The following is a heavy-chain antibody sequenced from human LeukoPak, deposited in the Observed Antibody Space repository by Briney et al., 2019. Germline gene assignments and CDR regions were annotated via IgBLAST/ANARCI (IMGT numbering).Heavy chain of an antibody. J-gene: IGHJ4*02. CDR1: GFTFSGNV. D-gene: IGHD3-3*01. Sequence: GGSLRLSCAASGFTFSGNVMNWIRHRTGKGLEWVSSISGGGGYPYYADSVKGRFTISRDNSKNTLYLQMHSLRGEDTAVYYCVLGGVDGYYFDHWGQGALVTVYS. CDR2: ISGGGGYP. V-gene: IGHV3-23*01. CDR3: VLGGVDGYYFDH.